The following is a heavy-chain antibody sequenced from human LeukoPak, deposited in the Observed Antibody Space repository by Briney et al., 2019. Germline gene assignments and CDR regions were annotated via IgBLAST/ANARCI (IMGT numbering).Heavy chain of an antibody. CDR2: IYYSGNA. D-gene: IGHD2-2*01. CDR1: GGSISSGDYY. CDR3: ARERYYCSTTLCSPDWFDP. Sequence: SETLSLTCTVSGGSISSGDYYWSWIRQPPGKGLEWIGYIYYSGNAYYNPSLKSRVTISVDTSKNQFSLKLSSVTAADTAVYYCARERYYCSTTLCSPDWFDPWGQGTLVTVSS. J-gene: IGHJ5*02. V-gene: IGHV4-30-4*01.